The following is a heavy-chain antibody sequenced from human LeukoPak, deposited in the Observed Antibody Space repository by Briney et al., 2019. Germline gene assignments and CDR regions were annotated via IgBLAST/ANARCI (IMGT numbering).Heavy chain of an antibody. CDR2: ISSSGSYM. Sequence: GGSLRLSCAASGFTFSSYSMNWVRQAPGKGLEWVSSISSSGSYMYYADSVKGRFTISRDNDKNSLYLQMSSLRAEDTAVYYCARDQEQQWLVGDYWGQGTLVTVSS. J-gene: IGHJ4*02. CDR3: ARDQEQQWLVGDY. CDR1: GFTFSSYS. V-gene: IGHV3-21*01. D-gene: IGHD6-19*01.